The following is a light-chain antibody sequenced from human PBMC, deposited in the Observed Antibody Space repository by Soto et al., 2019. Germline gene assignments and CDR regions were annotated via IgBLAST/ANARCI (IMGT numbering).Light chain of an antibody. CDR2: DVN. Sequence: QSVRTQPASVSGSPGQSITISCTGTSSDIGAYTYVSWYQQHPGKAPELMIYDVNIRPSGVSNRFSGSKPGNTASLTISGLQAEDEADYYCTSWTTSTTMIFGGGTKVTVL. J-gene: IGLJ2*01. CDR3: TSWTTSTTMI. CDR1: SSDIGAYTY. V-gene: IGLV2-14*03.